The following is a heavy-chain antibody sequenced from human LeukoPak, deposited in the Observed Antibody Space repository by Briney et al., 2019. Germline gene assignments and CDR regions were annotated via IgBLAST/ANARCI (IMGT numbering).Heavy chain of an antibody. CDR1: GYTFTGYY. CDR2: INPNSGGT. CDR3: ARARSSVAGYYFDY. D-gene: IGHD6-19*01. J-gene: IGHJ4*02. V-gene: IGHV1-2*02. Sequence: ASVKVSCKASGYTFTGYYMHWVRQAPGQGLEWMGWINPNSGGTNYAQKFQGRVTMTRDTSISTAYMELSRLRSDDTAVYYCARARSSVAGYYFDYWGQGTLVTVSS.